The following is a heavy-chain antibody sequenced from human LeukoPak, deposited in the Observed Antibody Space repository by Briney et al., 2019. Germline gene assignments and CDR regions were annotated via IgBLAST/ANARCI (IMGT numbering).Heavy chain of an antibody. J-gene: IGHJ5*02. CDR3: ARDRGCSSTSCSLNWFDP. CDR1: GFTFSSYG. D-gene: IGHD2-2*01. Sequence: GGSLRLSCAASGFTFSSYGMHWVRQAPGKGLEWVAVIWYDGSNKYYAGSVKGRFTISRDNSKNTLYLQMNSLRAEDTAVYYCARDRGCSSTSCSLNWFDPWGQGTLVTVSS. CDR2: IWYDGSNK. V-gene: IGHV3-33*01.